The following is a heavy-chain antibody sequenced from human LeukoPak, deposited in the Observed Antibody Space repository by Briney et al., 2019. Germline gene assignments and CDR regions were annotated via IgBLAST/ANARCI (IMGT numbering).Heavy chain of an antibody. CDR1: GFTFISYA. D-gene: IGHD1-26*01. V-gene: IGHV3-30*04. CDR3: ARDLWSLVGATLGY. Sequence: GGSLRLSCAASGFTFISYAIHWVRQAPGKGLEWVAVISFHGTDSFCADSVKGRFIISRDNAKNSLYLQMNSLRAEDTAVYYCARDLWSLVGATLGYWGQGTLVTVSS. CDR2: ISFHGTDS. J-gene: IGHJ4*02.